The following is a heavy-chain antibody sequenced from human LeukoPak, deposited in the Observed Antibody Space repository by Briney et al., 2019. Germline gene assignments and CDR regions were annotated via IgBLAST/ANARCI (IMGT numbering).Heavy chain of an antibody. CDR3: TRDRGAYNLYDY. J-gene: IGHJ4*02. D-gene: IGHD1-1*01. V-gene: IGHV3-49*03. CDR2: IRSKAYGETA. CDR1: GFTFGDYA. Sequence: GGSLRLSCSASGFTFGDYAMSWIRQAPGKGLEWVGFIRSKAYGETADYAASVKGRFTISRDDSKAIAYLQMNSLKTEDTAVYHCTRDRGAYNLYDYWGQGTLVTVSS.